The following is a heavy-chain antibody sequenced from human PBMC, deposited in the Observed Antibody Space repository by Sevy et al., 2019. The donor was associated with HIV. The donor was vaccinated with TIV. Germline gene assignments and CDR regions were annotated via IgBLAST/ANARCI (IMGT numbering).Heavy chain of an antibody. CDR2: ISRSGSTI. CDR3: ARCLGYYDNINYSFFDY. D-gene: IGHD3-22*01. V-gene: IGHV3-48*04. CDR1: GFTFSTYS. J-gene: IGHJ4*02. Sequence: GGSLRLSCAASGFTFSTYSMTWVRQAPGKGLEWISFISRSGSTIYYADSLKGRFTISRDNAKNSLYLQMNSLRAEDTAVYYRARCLGYYDNINYSFFDYWGQGTLVTVSS.